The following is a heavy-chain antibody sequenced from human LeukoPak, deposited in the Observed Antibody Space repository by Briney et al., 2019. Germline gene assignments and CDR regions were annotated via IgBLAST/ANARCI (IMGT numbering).Heavy chain of an antibody. CDR1: GGSISSYY. V-gene: IGHV4-59*12. D-gene: IGHD2-2*01. CDR2: IYYSGST. CDR3: ARDGGVPAATPDWFDP. Sequence: SETLSLTCTVSGGSISSYYWSWIRQPPGKGLGWIGYIYYSGSTNYNPSLKSRVTISVDTSKNQFSLKLSSVTAADTAVYYCARDGGVPAATPDWFDPWGQGTLVTVSS. J-gene: IGHJ5*02.